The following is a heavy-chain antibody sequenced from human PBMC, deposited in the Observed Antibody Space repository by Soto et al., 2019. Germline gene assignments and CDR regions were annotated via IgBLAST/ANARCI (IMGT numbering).Heavy chain of an antibody. Sequence: PSETQSLTCAVSGGSISSGGYSWSWIRQPPGKGLEWIGYIYHSGSTYYNPSLKSRVTISVDRSKNQFSLKLSSVTAADTAVYYCARGWVGDGHFDYWGQGTLVTVSS. V-gene: IGHV4-30-2*01. J-gene: IGHJ4*02. CDR3: ARGWVGDGHFDY. CDR1: GGSISSGGYS. D-gene: IGHD3-16*01. CDR2: IYHSGST.